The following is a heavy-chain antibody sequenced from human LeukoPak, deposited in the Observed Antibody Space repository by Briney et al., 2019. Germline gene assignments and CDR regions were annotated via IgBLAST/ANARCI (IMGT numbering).Heavy chain of an antibody. D-gene: IGHD1-7*01. Sequence: GGSLRLSCAASGFTFNNYGMNWVRQAPGKGLEWVSSIGSSNSYIFYADSVKGRFTISRDNATNSLYLQMSSLRAEDTAVYYCARDAGMQLHLSWFDPWGQGTLVTVSS. V-gene: IGHV3-21*06. CDR3: ARDAGMQLHLSWFDP. CDR1: GFTFNNYG. CDR2: IGSSNSYI. J-gene: IGHJ5*02.